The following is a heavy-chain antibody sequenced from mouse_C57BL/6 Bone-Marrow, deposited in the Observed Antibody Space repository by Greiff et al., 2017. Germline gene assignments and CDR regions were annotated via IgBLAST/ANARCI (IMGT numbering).Heavy chain of an antibody. CDR3: ARTSTTVVAGDWFAY. V-gene: IGHV1-81*01. CDR1: GYTFTSYG. D-gene: IGHD1-1*01. Sequence: QVQLQQSGAELARPGASVKLSCKASGYTFTSYGISWVKQRTGQGLEWIGEIYPRSGNTYYNEKFKGKATLTADKSSSTAYMELRSLTSEDSAVYFCARTSTTVVAGDWFAYWGQGTLVTVSA. CDR2: IYPRSGNT. J-gene: IGHJ3*01.